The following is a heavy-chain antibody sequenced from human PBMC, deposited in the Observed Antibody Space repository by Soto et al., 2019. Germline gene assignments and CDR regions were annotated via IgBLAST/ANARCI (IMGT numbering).Heavy chain of an antibody. D-gene: IGHD2-15*01. Sequence: PGGSLRLSCAASGFSFSTYSMNWVRQAPGKGLEWVASIGTITSYIFYADSLQGRFTISRDSAENSLYLQINSLRAEDTAVYYCARRVGSPPDGYDIWGQGTMVTVSS. V-gene: IGHV3-21*01. CDR2: IGTITSYI. CDR3: ARRVGSPPDGYDI. CDR1: GFSFSTYS. J-gene: IGHJ3*02.